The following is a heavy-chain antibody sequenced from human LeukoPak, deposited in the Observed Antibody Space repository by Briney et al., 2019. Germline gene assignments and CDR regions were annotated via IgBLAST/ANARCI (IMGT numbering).Heavy chain of an antibody. Sequence: SETLSLTCTVSGDFINTYYWSWIRQPPGKGLEWIGYNFYSGSTNYNPSLKSRVTISVDTSKNQFSLKLTSVTAADTAVYFCARRAVGAAFDYWGQGTLVTVSS. D-gene: IGHD1-26*01. CDR2: NFYSGST. CDR3: ARRAVGAAFDY. V-gene: IGHV4-59*01. J-gene: IGHJ4*02. CDR1: GDFINTYY.